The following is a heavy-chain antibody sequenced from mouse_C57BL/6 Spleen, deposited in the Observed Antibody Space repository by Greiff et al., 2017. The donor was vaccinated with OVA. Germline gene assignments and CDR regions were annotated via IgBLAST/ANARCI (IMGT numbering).Heavy chain of an antibody. D-gene: IGHD3-1*01. J-gene: IGHJ4*01. CDR3: ASRGYGYAMDY. V-gene: IGHV3-6*01. Sequence: EVQLQESGPGLVKPSQSLSLTCSVTGYSITSGYYWNWIRQFPGNKLEWMGYISYDGSNNYNPSLKNRISITRDTSKNQFFLKLNSVTTEDTATYYCASRGYGYAMDYWGQGTSVTVSS. CDR2: ISYDGSN. CDR1: GYSITSGYY.